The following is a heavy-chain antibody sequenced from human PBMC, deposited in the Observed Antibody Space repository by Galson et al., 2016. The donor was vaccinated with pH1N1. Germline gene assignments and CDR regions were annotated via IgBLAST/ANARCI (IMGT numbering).Heavy chain of an antibody. CDR2: VYYTGAT. J-gene: IGHJ6*02. CDR1: GGSIGTYY. D-gene: IGHD3-10*01. CDR3: VREGHHSRRGSDTYYYGMDV. Sequence: ETLSLTCSVSGGSIGTYYWTWIRQAPGKGLEWVGYVYYTGATNYNPSLKGRISMSVDTSKNQFSLNLTSVTAADTAVYNCVREGHHSRRGSDTYYYGMDVWGQGTTVTVSS. V-gene: IGHV4-59*01.